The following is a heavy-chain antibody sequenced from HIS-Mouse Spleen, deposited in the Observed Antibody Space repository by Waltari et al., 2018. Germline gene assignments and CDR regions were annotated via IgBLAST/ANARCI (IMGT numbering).Heavy chain of an antibody. CDR3: TTGRLRFLEWLLYVGDAFDI. D-gene: IGHD3-3*01. J-gene: IGHJ3*02. V-gene: IGHV3-15*01. Sequence: EVQLVESGGGLVKPGGSLRLSCAASGSTFSNAWMSWVRQAPGKGLEGVGRIKSKTDGGTTDYAAPVKGRFTISRDDSKNTLYLQMNSLKTEDTAVYYCTTGRLRFLEWLLYVGDAFDIWGQGTMVTVSS. CDR1: GSTFSNAW. CDR2: IKSKTDGGTT.